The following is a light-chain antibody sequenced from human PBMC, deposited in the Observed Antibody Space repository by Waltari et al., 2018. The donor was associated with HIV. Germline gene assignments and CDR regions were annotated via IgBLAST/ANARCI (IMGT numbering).Light chain of an antibody. Sequence: QSALTQPRSVSGSPGQSVTISCTGASSSFGGYNSVSWYQQHPGKAPKLMIYAVTKRPTGVPERFTGSKCGNTASLTISGLQADDEADYVCCSYTSSYTLFGGGTKLTVL. J-gene: IGLJ2*01. V-gene: IGLV2-11*01. CDR2: AVT. CDR1: SSSFGGYNS. CDR3: CSYTSSYTL.